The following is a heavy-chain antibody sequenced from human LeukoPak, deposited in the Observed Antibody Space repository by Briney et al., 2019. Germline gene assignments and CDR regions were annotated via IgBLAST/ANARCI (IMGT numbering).Heavy chain of an antibody. CDR3: ARVGGRYSPLGY. V-gene: IGHV3-7*01. Sequence: GGSLRLSCAASGFTFSTYWMSWVRQAPGKGLEWVANIKQDGSEKYYVDSVKGRFTISRDNDKNSLFLQMTSPRAEDTAVYYCARVGGRYSPLGYWGQGARVTVSS. CDR2: IKQDGSEK. J-gene: IGHJ4*02. CDR1: GFTFSTYW. D-gene: IGHD3-16*02.